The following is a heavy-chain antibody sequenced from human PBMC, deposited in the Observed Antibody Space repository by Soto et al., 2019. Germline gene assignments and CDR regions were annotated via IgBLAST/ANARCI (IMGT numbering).Heavy chain of an antibody. Sequence: QVQLVESGGGVVQPGRSLRLSCAASGFTFSSYGMHWVRQAPGKGLEWVAVISYDGSNKYYADSVKGRFTISRDNSKNTLYLQMNSLRAEDTAVYYCAKDGYYYDSSGYYDYWGQGTLVTVSS. D-gene: IGHD3-22*01. V-gene: IGHV3-30*18. CDR2: ISYDGSNK. CDR1: GFTFSSYG. CDR3: AKDGYYYDSSGYYDY. J-gene: IGHJ4*02.